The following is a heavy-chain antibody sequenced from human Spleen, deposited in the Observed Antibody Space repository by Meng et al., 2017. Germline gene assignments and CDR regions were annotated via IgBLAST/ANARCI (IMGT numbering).Heavy chain of an antibody. D-gene: IGHD2-2*01. V-gene: IGHV3-15*01. CDR3: ARGPCTSTGCYGLDS. J-gene: IGHJ5*01. CDR1: GFTFSNAY. Sequence: ESLKISCEGSGFTFSNAYMTWVRQVPGKRLEWVGRIKSKPDGETIDYAAPVKGRFTISRDNAKNSLYLQMNSLRVEDTAIYYCARGPCTSTGCYGLDSWGQGTLVTVSS. CDR2: IKSKPDGETI.